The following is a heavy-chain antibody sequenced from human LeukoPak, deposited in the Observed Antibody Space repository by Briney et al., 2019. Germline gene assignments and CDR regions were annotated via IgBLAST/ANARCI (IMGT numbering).Heavy chain of an antibody. D-gene: IGHD5-12*01. CDR1: GRSISSSSYY. V-gene: IGHV4-39*07. CDR3: ARRGGYSGYGSH. J-gene: IGHJ4*02. Sequence: SETLSLTCTVSGRSISSSSYYWGWIRQPPGKGLEWIGSIYYSGSTYYNPSLKSRVTISVDTSKNQFSLKLSSVTAADTAVYYCARRGGYSGYGSHWGQGTLVTVSS. CDR2: IYYSGST.